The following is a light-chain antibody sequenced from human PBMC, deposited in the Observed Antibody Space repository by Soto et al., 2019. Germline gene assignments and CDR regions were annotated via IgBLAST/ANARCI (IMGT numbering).Light chain of an antibody. Sequence: QSVLAQPASLSGSPGQSITISCIGTISDIGAYNYVSWYQQHPGKVPKLMIYEVTNRPSGLSNRFSGSKSGNTASLTISGLQAEDEAEYFFSSYSSTSTVYVFGTETSVTVL. V-gene: IGLV2-14*01. CDR2: EVT. J-gene: IGLJ1*01. CDR3: SSYSSTSTVYV. CDR1: ISDIGAYNY.